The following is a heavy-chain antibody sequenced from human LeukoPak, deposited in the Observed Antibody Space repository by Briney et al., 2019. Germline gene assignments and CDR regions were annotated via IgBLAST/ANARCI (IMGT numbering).Heavy chain of an antibody. J-gene: IGHJ6*03. V-gene: IGHV3-7*04. Sequence: GGSLRLSCEVSGFIFSSYWMSWVRQAPGKGLEWVGNINQEGSERNHGDSVNGRFTISGDNAENSLYLQMNSLRAEDTAVYYCARAYWNYYYMDVWGKGTTVTVSS. CDR1: GFIFSSYW. CDR3: ARAYWNYYYMDV. CDR2: INQEGSER. D-gene: IGHD2-8*02.